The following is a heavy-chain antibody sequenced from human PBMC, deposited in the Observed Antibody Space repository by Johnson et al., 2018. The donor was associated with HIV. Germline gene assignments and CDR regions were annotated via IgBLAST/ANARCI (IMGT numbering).Heavy chain of an antibody. CDR1: QFTFSAYY. V-gene: IGHV3-11*01. D-gene: IGHD3-10*01. CDR3: ARLVMVRGVMGAFDI. Sequence: QVQVVESGGGLAKPAWSPRLSCAASQFTFSAYYMSWIRQAPGKGLDWVSYISNADSTIYYADSVKGRFTISRNNAKKYLYLQMNSLRDEDTALYYCARLVMVRGVMGAFDIWGQGTMVTVSS. J-gene: IGHJ3*02. CDR2: ISNADSTI.